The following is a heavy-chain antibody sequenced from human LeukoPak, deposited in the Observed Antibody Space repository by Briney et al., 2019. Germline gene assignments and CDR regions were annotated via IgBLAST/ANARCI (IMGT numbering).Heavy chain of an antibody. CDR1: GGSISSYY. V-gene: IGHV4-59*12. D-gene: IGHD6-13*01. CDR3: ARERGSSSWRGPGYYYYMDV. Sequence: SVTLSLTCTVSGGSISSYYWSWIRQPPGKGLEWIGYIYYSGSTNYNPSLKSRVTISVDTSKNQFSLKLSSVTAADTAVYYCARERGSSSWRGPGYYYYMDVWGKGTTVTVSS. J-gene: IGHJ6*03. CDR2: IYYSGST.